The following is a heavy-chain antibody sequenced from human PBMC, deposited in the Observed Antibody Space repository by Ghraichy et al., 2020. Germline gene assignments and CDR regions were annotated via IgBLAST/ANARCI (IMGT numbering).Heavy chain of an antibody. CDR2: IYYSGST. Sequence: SETLSLTCTVSGGSISSYYWSWIRQPPGKGLEWIGYIYYSGSTSYNPSLKSRVTISVDPSKNHFSLKLSSVTAADTAVYYCAKDNSAYRGEGDGFDIWGQGIMVTVSS. CDR3: AKDNSAYRGEGDGFDI. D-gene: IGHD3-22*01. CDR1: GGSISSYY. V-gene: IGHV4-59*12. J-gene: IGHJ3*02.